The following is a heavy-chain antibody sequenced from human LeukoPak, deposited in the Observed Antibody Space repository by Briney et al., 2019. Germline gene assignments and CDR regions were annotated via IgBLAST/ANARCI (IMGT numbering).Heavy chain of an antibody. J-gene: IGHJ1*01. CDR3: ARDRGAGYYDSSGYYSFQH. V-gene: IGHV1-69*13. D-gene: IGHD3-22*01. Sequence: SVKVSCKASGGTFSSYAISWVRQAPGQGLEWMGGIIPIFGTANYAQKFQGRVMITADESTSTAYMELSSLRSEDTAVYYCARDRGAGYYDSSGYYSFQHWGQGTLVTVSS. CDR2: IIPIFGTA. CDR1: GGTFSSYA.